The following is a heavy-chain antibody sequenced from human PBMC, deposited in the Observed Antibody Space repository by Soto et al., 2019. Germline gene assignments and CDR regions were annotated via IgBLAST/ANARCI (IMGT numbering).Heavy chain of an antibody. CDR1: GYTFTSYF. J-gene: IGHJ4*02. CDR3: ARVYCTGGSCYSIDY. CDR2: INPSYGTT. D-gene: IGHD2-15*01. Sequence: QVQLVQSGAEVKKPGASVKVSCKASGYTFTSYFIHWVRQAPGQGLEWMGIINPSYGTTTYAQKFKGRVTMTRDPSTSTVYMELSSLRSEDTAVYYCARVYCTGGSCYSIDYSGQGTLVTVSS. V-gene: IGHV1-46*03.